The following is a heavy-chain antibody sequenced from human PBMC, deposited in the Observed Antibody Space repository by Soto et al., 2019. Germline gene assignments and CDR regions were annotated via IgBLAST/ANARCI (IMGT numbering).Heavy chain of an antibody. CDR2: IKQDESHI. CDR1: GFTFSNYW. CDR3: SSHYVWGSYLDY. D-gene: IGHD3-16*01. J-gene: IGHJ4*02. Sequence: GGSLRLSCAASGFTFSNYWMSWVRQAPGKGLEWVANIKQDESHINYLDSVKGRFTISRDNAKNSLYLQMNGLRAEDTAVYYCSSHYVWGSYLDYWGQGTLVTVSS. V-gene: IGHV3-7*02.